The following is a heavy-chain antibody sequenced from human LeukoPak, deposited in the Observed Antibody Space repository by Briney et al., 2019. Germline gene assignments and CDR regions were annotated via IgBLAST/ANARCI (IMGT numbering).Heavy chain of an antibody. CDR2: ISGSGGGT. V-gene: IGHV3-23*01. D-gene: IGHD1-26*01. CDR3: AKDLGRYRNNYFDY. Sequence: GGSLRLSCAASGFTFSSYAMSWGRQAPEKGLEWVSTISGSGGGTYYADSVKGRFTISRDDSKNTLYLQMNSLRAEDTAVYYCAKDLGRYRNNYFDYWGQGTLVTVSS. J-gene: IGHJ4*02. CDR1: GFTFSSYA.